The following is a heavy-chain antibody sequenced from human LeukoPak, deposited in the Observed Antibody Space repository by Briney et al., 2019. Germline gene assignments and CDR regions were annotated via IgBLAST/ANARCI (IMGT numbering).Heavy chain of an antibody. Sequence: SVKVSCKASGGTFSSYAISWVRQAPGQRLEWMGRIIPIFGIANYAQKFQGRVTITADKSTSTAYMELSSLRSEDTAVYYCARGYSGYDYGYFDYWGQGTLVTVSS. J-gene: IGHJ4*02. CDR3: ARGYSGYDYGYFDY. V-gene: IGHV1-69*04. CDR1: GGTFSSYA. CDR2: IIPIFGIA. D-gene: IGHD5-12*01.